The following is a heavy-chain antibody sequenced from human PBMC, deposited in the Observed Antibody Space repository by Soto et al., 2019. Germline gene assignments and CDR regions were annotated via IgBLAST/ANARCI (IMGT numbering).Heavy chain of an antibody. CDR3: ARVCSSSWYFDY. CDR2: IGTSGDYI. J-gene: IGHJ4*02. D-gene: IGHD2-2*01. Sequence: EVHLVESGGGLVKPGGSLRLSCAASGFSFSSYSMNWVRLAPGKGLEWVSSIGTSGDYIYYADSVKGRFTISRDNAKNSLYLQLNSVRAEDTAVYYCARVCSSSWYFDYWGQGTLVTVSS. V-gene: IGHV3-21*01. CDR1: GFSFSSYS.